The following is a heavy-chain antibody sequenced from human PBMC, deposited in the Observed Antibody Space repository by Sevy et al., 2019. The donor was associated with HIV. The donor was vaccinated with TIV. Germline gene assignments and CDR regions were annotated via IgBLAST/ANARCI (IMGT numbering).Heavy chain of an antibody. CDR1: GFTFQTFG. CDR3: TKESLRGTYIRGDFDH. V-gene: IGHV3-30*18. D-gene: IGHD3-10*02. CDR2: ISYDGSSQ. J-gene: IGHJ4*02. Sequence: GGSLRLSCSAFGFTFQTFGMHWVRQAPGKGPEWLAVISYDGSSQNYADSVKGRFTISRDNSKNLLFLQMNSLIPKDTVVYFCTKESLRGTYIRGDFDHWGQGTLVTVSS.